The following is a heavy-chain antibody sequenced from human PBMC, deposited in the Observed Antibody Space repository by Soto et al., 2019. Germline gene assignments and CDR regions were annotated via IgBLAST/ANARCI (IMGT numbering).Heavy chain of an antibody. CDR1: GFTFSSYA. Sequence: AGGSLRLSCAASGFTFSSYAMSWVRQAPGKGLEWVSAISGSGGSTYYADSVKGRFTISRDNSKNTLYLQMNSLRAEDTAVYYCAKRFQQLVGPVTTYWYFDLWGRGTLVTVSS. D-gene: IGHD6-6*01. CDR2: ISGSGGST. J-gene: IGHJ2*01. V-gene: IGHV3-23*01. CDR3: AKRFQQLVGPVTTYWYFDL.